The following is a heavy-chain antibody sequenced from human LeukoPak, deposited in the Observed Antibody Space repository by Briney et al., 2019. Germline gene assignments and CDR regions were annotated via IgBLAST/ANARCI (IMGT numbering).Heavy chain of an antibody. D-gene: IGHD3-16*02. CDR3: ARVADYVWGSYRNPTYYYYYYMDV. CDR1: GYSISSGYY. V-gene: IGHV4-38-2*02. J-gene: IGHJ6*03. Sequence: SETLSLTCTVSGYSISSGYYWGWIRQPPGKGLEWIGSIYHSGSTYYNPSLKSRVIISVDTSKNQFSLKLSSVTAADTAVYYCARVADYVWGSYRNPTYYYYYYMDVWGKGTTVTVSS. CDR2: IYHSGST.